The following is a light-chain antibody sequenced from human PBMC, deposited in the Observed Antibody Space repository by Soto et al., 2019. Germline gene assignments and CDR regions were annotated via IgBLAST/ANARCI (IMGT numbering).Light chain of an antibody. J-gene: IGKJ4*01. Sequence: IVMTQSPATLSVSPGERATLSCRASQSIANRLAWYQQKPGQAPRLLIYGASTRATGVPARFSGSGSGTEFTLTISSLQSEDFAVYYCQQYNNWLALTFGGGTKVDIK. CDR2: GAS. V-gene: IGKV3-15*01. CDR1: QSIANR. CDR3: QQYNNWLALT.